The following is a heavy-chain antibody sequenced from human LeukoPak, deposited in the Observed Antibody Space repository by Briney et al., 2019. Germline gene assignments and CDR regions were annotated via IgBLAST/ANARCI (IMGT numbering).Heavy chain of an antibody. V-gene: IGHV4-38-2*02. CDR3: ARGVSTMISHYFDY. CDR1: GYSISSGYY. Sequence: SETLSLTCIVSGYSISSGYYWGWIRQPPGQGLEWIGSIYHSGSIYYNPSLKSRVTISVDTSKNHFSLKLSSVTAADTAVYYCARGVSTMISHYFDYWGQGTLVTVSS. CDR2: IYHSGSI. J-gene: IGHJ4*02. D-gene: IGHD3-22*01.